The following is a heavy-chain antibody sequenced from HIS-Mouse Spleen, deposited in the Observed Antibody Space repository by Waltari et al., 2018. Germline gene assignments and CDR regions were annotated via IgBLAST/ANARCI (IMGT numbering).Heavy chain of an antibody. Sequence: QVQLQESGPGLVKPSETLSLTCTVSGYSISRGYYWGWIRQPPGKGLDWIGSIYYSGSTDYNPSLKSRVTRSVDTSKNQFSLKLSSVTAADTAVYYCAREIPYSSSWYDWYFDLWGRGTLVTVSS. J-gene: IGHJ2*01. V-gene: IGHV4-38-2*02. CDR3: AREIPYSSSWYDWYFDL. D-gene: IGHD6-13*01. CDR1: GYSISRGYY. CDR2: IYYSGST.